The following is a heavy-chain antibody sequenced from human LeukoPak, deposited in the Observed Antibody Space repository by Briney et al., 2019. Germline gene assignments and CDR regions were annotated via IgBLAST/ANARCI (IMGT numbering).Heavy chain of an antibody. J-gene: IGHJ5*02. Sequence: PSETLSLTCTVSGGSISSYCWSWIRQPPGKGLEWIGYIYYSGSTNYNPSLKSRVTISVDTSKNQFSLKLSSVTAADTAVYYCARAQDTAMSNWFDPWGQGTLVTVSS. CDR1: GGSISSYC. CDR3: ARAQDTAMSNWFDP. D-gene: IGHD5-18*01. CDR2: IYYSGST. V-gene: IGHV4-59*01.